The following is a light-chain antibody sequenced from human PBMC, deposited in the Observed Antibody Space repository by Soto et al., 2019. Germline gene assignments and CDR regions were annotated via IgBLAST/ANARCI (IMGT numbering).Light chain of an antibody. CDR2: NAS. V-gene: IGKV1-5*03. CDR3: QQSSGNSLT. Sequence: DIQMTQSPSTLSASVGDRVTITCRASQSVSSWLAWYQQKQGKAPKLLIYNASSLESGVPSRCSGSESGTEFTLTISSLQPEDFATYSCQQSSGNSLTFGGGTKVEI. J-gene: IGKJ4*01. CDR1: QSVSSW.